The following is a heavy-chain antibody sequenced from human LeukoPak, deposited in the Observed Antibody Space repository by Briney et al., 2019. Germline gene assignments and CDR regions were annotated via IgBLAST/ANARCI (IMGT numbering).Heavy chain of an antibody. CDR3: ARACSYRWGSTSCWHY. Sequence: SETLSLTCTVSGGSISSYYWSWIRQPPGKGLEWIGEINHSGSTNYNPSLKSRVTISVDTSKNQFSLKLSSVTAADTAVYYCARACSYRWGSTSCWHYWGQGTLVTVSS. CDR2: INHSGST. J-gene: IGHJ4*02. D-gene: IGHD2-2*01. CDR1: GGSISSYY. V-gene: IGHV4-34*01.